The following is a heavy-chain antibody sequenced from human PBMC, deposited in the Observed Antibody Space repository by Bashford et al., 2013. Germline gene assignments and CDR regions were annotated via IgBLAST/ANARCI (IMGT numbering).Heavy chain of an antibody. J-gene: IGHJ3*01. D-gene: IGHD7-27*01. V-gene: IGHV4-61*02. CDR1: GGSISSGNYY. CDR2: MYISGRN. CDR3: ARSTNWGSRNAFDV. Sequence: SETLSLTCTVSGGSISSGNYYWTWVRQPAGKGLEWIGRMYISGRNNYNPSLESRVTISIDSSKGQFSLKLRFVTAADTAVYYCARSTNWGSRNAFDVWGQGTLVTVSS.